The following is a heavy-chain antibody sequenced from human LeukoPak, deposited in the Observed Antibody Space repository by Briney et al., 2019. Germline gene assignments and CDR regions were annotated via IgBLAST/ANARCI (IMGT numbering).Heavy chain of an antibody. CDR3: ARENSGSYREFDY. CDR2: IFTGGSP. CDR1: GGSLSSYY. D-gene: IGHD1-26*01. J-gene: IGHJ4*02. V-gene: IGHV4-4*07. Sequence: SQSLSLTWLVAGGSLSSYYWSWIRQPAGKGMGWDGRIFTGGSPNYNASLKSRARMSVDTSTAQSSRNLSSVTAADTAVFYCARENSGSYREFDYWGQGTLVTVSS.